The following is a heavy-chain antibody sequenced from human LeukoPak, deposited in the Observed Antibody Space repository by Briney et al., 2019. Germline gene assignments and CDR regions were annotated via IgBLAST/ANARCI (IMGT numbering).Heavy chain of an antibody. CDR1: GYTFTSYG. J-gene: IGHJ6*02. CDR2: TSAYNGNT. CDR3: ARDPLRYDSSGYYWLPYYYYYGMDV. Sequence: ASVKVSCKASGYTFTSYGISWVRQAPGQGLEWMGWTSAYNGNTNYAQKLQGRVTMTTDTSTSTAYMELRSLRSDDTAVYYCARDPLRYDSSGYYWLPYYYYYGMDVWGQGTTVTVSS. V-gene: IGHV1-18*01. D-gene: IGHD3-22*01.